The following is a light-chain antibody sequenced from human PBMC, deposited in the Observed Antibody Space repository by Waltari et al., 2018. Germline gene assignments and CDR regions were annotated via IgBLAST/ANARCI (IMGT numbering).Light chain of an antibody. CDR2: GVS. V-gene: IGLV2-14*01. CDR3: SSYTSSTTRV. CDR1: SSHVGGYTS. J-gene: IGLJ1*01. Sequence: QSALTQPASVSGSPGQSITISCPGTSSHVGGYTSVSWYQQHPGKAPKLMIYGVSNRPSGVSNRFSGSKSGNTASLTISGLQAEDEADYYCSSYTSSTTRVFGTGTKVTVL.